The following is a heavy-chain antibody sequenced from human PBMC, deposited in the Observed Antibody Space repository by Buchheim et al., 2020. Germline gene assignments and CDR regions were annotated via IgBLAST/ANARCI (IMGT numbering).Heavy chain of an antibody. CDR1: GGSISSYY. CDR3: ARDIDY. V-gene: IGHV4-59*01. Sequence: QVQLQESGPGLVKPSETLSLTCTVSGGSISSYYWSWIRQPPGKGLEWIGYIYHSGSTNYIPSLKSRVTISIYTSKNQFSLKLSSVTAADTAVYYCARDIDYWGQGTL. CDR2: IYHSGST. J-gene: IGHJ4*01.